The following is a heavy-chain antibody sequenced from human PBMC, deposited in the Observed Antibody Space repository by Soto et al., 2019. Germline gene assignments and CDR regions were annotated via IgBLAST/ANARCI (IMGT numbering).Heavy chain of an antibody. CDR2: ISYDGSNK. V-gene: IGHV3-30-3*01. Sequence: PGGSLRLSCAASGFTFSSYAMHWVRQAPGKGLEWVAVISYDGSNKYYADSVKGRFTISRDNSKNTLYLQMNSLRAEDTAVYYCARENIVLVPAAGVQYGMDVWGQGTTVTVSS. CDR1: GFTFSSYA. D-gene: IGHD2-2*01. J-gene: IGHJ6*02. CDR3: ARENIVLVPAAGVQYGMDV.